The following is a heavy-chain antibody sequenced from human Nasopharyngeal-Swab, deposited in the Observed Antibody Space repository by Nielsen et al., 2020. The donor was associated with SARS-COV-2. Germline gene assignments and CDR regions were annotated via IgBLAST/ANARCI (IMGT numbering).Heavy chain of an antibody. CDR1: GFTFSSHD. CDR2: IGIAGDP. V-gene: IGHV3-13*05. CDR3: ARGGRGSQYYMDV. Sequence: GESLKISCAASGFTFSSHDMHWVRQATGKGLEWVSAIGIAGDPYYAGSVKGRFTISRENAKNSLYLQMNSLRAGDTAVYYCARGGRGSQYYMDVWGKGTTVTVSS. J-gene: IGHJ6*03. D-gene: IGHD1-26*01.